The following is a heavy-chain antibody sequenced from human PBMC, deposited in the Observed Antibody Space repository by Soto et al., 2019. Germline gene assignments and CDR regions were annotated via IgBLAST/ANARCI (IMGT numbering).Heavy chain of an antibody. CDR3: ARDPYDSSGYFDY. Sequence: GGSLRLACAAYELHLISYWMHWVRQAPGKGLVWVSRINSDGSSTSYADSVKGRFTISRDNAKNTLYLQMNSLRAEDTAVYYCARDPYDSSGYFDYWGQGNLVTVSS. D-gene: IGHD3-22*01. CDR1: ELHLISYW. V-gene: IGHV3-74*01. J-gene: IGHJ4*02. CDR2: INSDGSST.